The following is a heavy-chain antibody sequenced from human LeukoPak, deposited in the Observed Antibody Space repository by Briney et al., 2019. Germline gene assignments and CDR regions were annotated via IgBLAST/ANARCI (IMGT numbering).Heavy chain of an antibody. V-gene: IGHV3-30-3*01. D-gene: IGHD2/OR15-2a*01. J-gene: IGHJ4*02. CDR1: GFAFSSLA. CDR3: RTTGWPFDY. Sequence: GTSLRLSCAVSGFAFSSLAMHWVRQAPGKGLEWVAFISYDGNNQYYADSVKGRFTISRDNSKNTLYLQVNNLRAEDTAIYYCRTTGWPFDYWGQGTLVTVSS. CDR2: ISYDGNNQ.